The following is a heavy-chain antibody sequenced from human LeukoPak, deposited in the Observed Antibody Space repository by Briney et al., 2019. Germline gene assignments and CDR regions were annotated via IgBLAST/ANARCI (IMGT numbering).Heavy chain of an antibody. CDR1: GGSISSYY. Sequence: SETLSLTCTVSGGSISSYYWSWIRQPPGKGLEWIGYIYYSGSTNYNPSLKSRVTISVGTSKNQFSLKLSSVTAADTAVYYCARDQPLRHTGAFDIWGQGTMVTVSS. CDR3: ARDQPLRHTGAFDI. D-gene: IGHD1-14*01. V-gene: IGHV4-59*01. CDR2: IYYSGST. J-gene: IGHJ3*02.